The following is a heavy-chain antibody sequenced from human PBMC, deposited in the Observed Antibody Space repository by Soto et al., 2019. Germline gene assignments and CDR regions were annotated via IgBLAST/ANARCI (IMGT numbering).Heavy chain of an antibody. D-gene: IGHD6-13*01. Sequence: ASVKVSCKASGYTFTNYGISWVRQAPGEGLEWVGWINTSNDNKLYAQKLQGRLTLTTDTSTSTTYMDLTTLRSDDTAVYYCARDLVGYSSSWFPMDVWGQGTTVTVSS. V-gene: IGHV1-18*01. J-gene: IGHJ6*02. CDR1: GYTFTNYG. CDR3: ARDLVGYSSSWFPMDV. CDR2: INTSNDNK.